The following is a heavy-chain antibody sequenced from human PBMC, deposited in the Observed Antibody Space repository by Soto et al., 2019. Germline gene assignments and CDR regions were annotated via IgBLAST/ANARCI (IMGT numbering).Heavy chain of an antibody. J-gene: IGHJ4*02. V-gene: IGHV4-59*01. D-gene: IGHD5-12*01. CDR2: IYYSGST. CDR3: ARERRDGYKHYFDY. Sequence: QLQESGPGLVKPSETLSLMCTVSGGSISSYYWSWIRQPPGKGLEWIGYIYYSGSTNYNPSLKSRVTISVDTSKNQFSLKLSSVTAADTAVYYCARERRDGYKHYFDYWGQETLVTVSS. CDR1: GGSISSYY.